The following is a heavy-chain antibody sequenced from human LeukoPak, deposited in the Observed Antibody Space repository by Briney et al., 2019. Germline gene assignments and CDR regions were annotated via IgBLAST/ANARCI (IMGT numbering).Heavy chain of an antibody. CDR3: ARGRERYFDC. V-gene: IGHV3-74*01. J-gene: IGHJ2*01. Sequence: GGSLTLSCTASGCTFSNYWLHWVRQAPGKGLVWVSRINSDGSTTSYADPVRRRFTISRDNDKHTPSLHVSSLRAEDTAVYHCARGRERYFDCWVRGTLATVSS. CDR2: INSDGSTT. CDR1: GCTFSNYW. D-gene: IGHD1-26*01.